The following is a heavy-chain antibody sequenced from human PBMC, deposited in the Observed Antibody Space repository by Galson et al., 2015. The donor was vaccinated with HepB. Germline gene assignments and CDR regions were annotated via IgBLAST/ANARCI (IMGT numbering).Heavy chain of an antibody. CDR1: GYSFTSYW. Sequence: QSGAEVKKPGESLRISCKGSGYSFTSYWISWVRQMPGKGLEWMGRIDPSDSYTNYSPSFQGHVTISADKTISTAYLQWSSLKASDTAMYYCASPGITADVLNYYYYGMDVWGQGTTVTVSS. J-gene: IGHJ6*02. V-gene: IGHV5-10-1*01. CDR2: IDPSDSYT. CDR3: ASPGITADVLNYYYYGMDV.